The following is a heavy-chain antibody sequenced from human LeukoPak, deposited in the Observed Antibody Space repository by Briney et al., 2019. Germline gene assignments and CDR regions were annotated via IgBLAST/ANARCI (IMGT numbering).Heavy chain of an antibody. D-gene: IGHD4-23*01. CDR3: ATEYYGGTFLPPLPSPFSYYGRDV. CDR2: FDPEDGET. Sequence: ASVKVSCKVSGYTLTELSMHWVRQAPGKGLEWMGGFDPEDGETIYAQKFQGRVTMTEDTSTDTAYMELSSLRSEDTAVYYCATEYYGGTFLPPLPSPFSYYGRDVGAKGTRVPVSS. V-gene: IGHV1-24*01. J-gene: IGHJ6*04. CDR1: GYTLTELS.